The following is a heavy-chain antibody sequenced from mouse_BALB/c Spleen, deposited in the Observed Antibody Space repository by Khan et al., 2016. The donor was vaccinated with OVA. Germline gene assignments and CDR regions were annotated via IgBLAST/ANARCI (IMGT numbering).Heavy chain of an antibody. J-gene: IGHJ3*01. V-gene: IGHV5-6*01. CDR1: GFTFSSYS. D-gene: IGHD4-1*01. CDR3: ADHLTGSFAY. CDR2: ISSGGDYT. Sequence: MQLEESGGDLVKPGGSLKLSCAASGFTFSSYSMSWVRQTPDKRLEWVASISSGGDYTYYPGSVKGRFTISRDNAKNTLYLQMSDLKSEDTAMYYCADHLTGSFAYWGQGTLVTVSA.